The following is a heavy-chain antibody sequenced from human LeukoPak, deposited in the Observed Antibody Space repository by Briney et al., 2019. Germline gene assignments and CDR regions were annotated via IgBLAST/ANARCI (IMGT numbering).Heavy chain of an antibody. CDR1: GYTFTVYY. V-gene: IGHV1-2*02. D-gene: IGHD3-10*01. J-gene: IGHJ5*02. CDR3: ASTLSGPITMVRGARAWFDP. Sequence: ASVTVSCKASGYTFTVYYMHWVRQAPGQGLEWTGWINPNSGGTNYAQKFQGRVTMTRDTSISTAYMELSRLRSDDTAVYYCASTLSGPITMVRGARAWFDPWGQGTLVTVSS. CDR2: INPNSGGT.